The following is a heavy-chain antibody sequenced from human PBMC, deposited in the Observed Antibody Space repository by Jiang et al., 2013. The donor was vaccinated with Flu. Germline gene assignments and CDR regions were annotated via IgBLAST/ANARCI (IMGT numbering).Heavy chain of an antibody. CDR3: ARDQYDYGHDAFDV. V-gene: IGHV4-38-2*02. CDR2: IHYSGRT. D-gene: IGHD5-12*01. J-gene: IGHJ3*01. Sequence: GLVKPAEILSLTCDVFGYSISDAYYWGWLRQPPGKGLEWIGTIHYSGRTYYNPSLKSRVTMSADTWKNQFSLKVNSVTAADTAVYYCARDQYDYGHDAFDVWGRGTKVTVSA. CDR1: GYSISDAYY.